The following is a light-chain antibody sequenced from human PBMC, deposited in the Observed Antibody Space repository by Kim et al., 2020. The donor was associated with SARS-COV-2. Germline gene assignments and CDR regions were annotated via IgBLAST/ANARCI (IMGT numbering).Light chain of an antibody. J-gene: IGLJ2*01. CDR2: DVT. CDR3: SSYTTSSTII. Sequence: GQAIHISCSGNQCGVGAYHVVSWFQHHPGQAPKFMIYDVTNRPSGVSNRFSVSKSGNTASLTISGLQAEDEADYYCSSYTTSSTIILGGGTKLTVL. CDR1: QCGVGAYHV. V-gene: IGLV2-14*03.